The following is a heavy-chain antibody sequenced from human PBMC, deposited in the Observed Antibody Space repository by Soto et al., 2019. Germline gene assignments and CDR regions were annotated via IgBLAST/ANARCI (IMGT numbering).Heavy chain of an antibody. D-gene: IGHD3-22*01. V-gene: IGHV4-31*03. J-gene: IGHJ4*02. CDR1: GGSISSGGYY. Sequence: PSETLSLTCTVSGGSISSGGYYWSWIRQHPGKGLEWIGYIYYSGSTYYNPSLKSRVTISVDTSKNQFSLKLSSVTAADAAVYYRARDSAGDSSGYYYWGQGTLVTVSS. CDR3: ARDSAGDSSGYYY. CDR2: IYYSGST.